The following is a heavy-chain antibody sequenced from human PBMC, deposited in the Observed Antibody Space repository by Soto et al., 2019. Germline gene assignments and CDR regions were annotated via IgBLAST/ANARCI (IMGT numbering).Heavy chain of an antibody. CDR2: IIPIFGTA. D-gene: IGHD2-8*01. J-gene: IGHJ6*02. CDR1: GGTFSSYA. Sequence: QVQLVQSGAEVKKPGSSVKVSCKASGGTFSSYAISWVRQAPGQGLEWMGGIIPIFGTANYAEKFQGRVTITADESTSTVYMELSSLRSEDTAVYYCARAPVQNGRHYYGMDVWGQGTTVTVSS. V-gene: IGHV1-69*01. CDR3: ARAPVQNGRHYYGMDV.